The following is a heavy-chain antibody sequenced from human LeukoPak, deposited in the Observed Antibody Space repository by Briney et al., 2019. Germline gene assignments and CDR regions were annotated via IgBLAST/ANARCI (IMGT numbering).Heavy chain of an antibody. V-gene: IGHV4-39*07. CDR1: GGSISSSDYY. CDR2: IYYSGIT. CDR3: ARLHCSGGTCYADY. D-gene: IGHD2-15*01. Sequence: SETLSLTCTISGGSISSSDYYWGWIRQPPGKGQDWLGCIYYSGITYYKPSLKSRVTILVDTSRNQFFLKLSSVTAADTAIYYCARLHCSGGTCYADYWGQGSLVAVSS. J-gene: IGHJ4*02.